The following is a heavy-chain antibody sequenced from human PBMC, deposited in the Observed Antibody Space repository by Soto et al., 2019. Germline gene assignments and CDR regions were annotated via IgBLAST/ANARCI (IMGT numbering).Heavy chain of an antibody. D-gene: IGHD6-13*01. CDR3: AKDRQLAADVYYYYGMDV. Sequence: GGSLRLSCAASGFTFDDYAMHWVRQAPGKGLEWVSGISWNSGSIGYADSVKGRFTISRDNAKNSLYLQMNSLRAEDTALYYCAKDRQLAADVYYYYGMDVWGQGTTVTVSS. V-gene: IGHV3-9*01. CDR1: GFTFDDYA. CDR2: ISWNSGSI. J-gene: IGHJ6*02.